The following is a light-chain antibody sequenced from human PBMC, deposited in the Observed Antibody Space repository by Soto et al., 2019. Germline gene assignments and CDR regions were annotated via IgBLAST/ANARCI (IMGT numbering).Light chain of an antibody. CDR2: GAS. J-gene: IGKJ1*01. Sequence: EIEMTQSPPTLSVSPGERATLSCRASQTVSTSLAWYQQKPGRAPRLLIYGASTRASGVPARFSGSRSGTEFTLTISSLQSEDSAVYYCHQYNNWWTFGQGTKVDIK. V-gene: IGKV3-15*01. CDR3: HQYNNWWT. CDR1: QTVSTS.